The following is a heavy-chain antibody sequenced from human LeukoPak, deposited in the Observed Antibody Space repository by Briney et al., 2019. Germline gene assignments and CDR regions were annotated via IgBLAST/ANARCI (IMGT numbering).Heavy chain of an antibody. J-gene: IGHJ4*02. CDR3: AITGAYCSGGTCYIDY. CDR2: INPNSGGT. Sequence: ASVKVSCKASGYTFTCYYIHWVRQAPGQGLEWMGWINPNSGGTNYAQKFQDRVTMTRDTSISTAYMDLSKLRSDDRAVYYCAITGAYCSGGTCYIDYWGQGTLVTVSS. CDR1: GYTFTCYY. V-gene: IGHV1-2*02. D-gene: IGHD2-15*01.